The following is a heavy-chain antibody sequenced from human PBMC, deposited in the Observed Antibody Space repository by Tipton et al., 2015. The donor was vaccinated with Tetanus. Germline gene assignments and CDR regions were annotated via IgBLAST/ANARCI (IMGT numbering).Heavy chain of an antibody. D-gene: IGHD3-22*01. CDR2: IYYSGST. CDR1: GGSIGSGGYY. Sequence: TLSLTCTVSGGSIGSGGYYWSWIRQHPGKGLEWIGYIYYSGSTYYNPSLKSRVTISVDTSKNQFSLKLSSVTAADTAVYYCARAPTSSGYYPYYFDYWGQGTLVTVSS. V-gene: IGHV4-31*03. J-gene: IGHJ4*02. CDR3: ARAPTSSGYYPYYFDY.